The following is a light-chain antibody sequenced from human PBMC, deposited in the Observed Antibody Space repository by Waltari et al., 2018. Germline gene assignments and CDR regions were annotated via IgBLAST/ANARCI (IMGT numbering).Light chain of an antibody. CDR1: RSHPRAGYD. V-gene: IGLV1-40*01. CDR3: QSYDSSLSDSGV. CDR2: GNN. Sequence: QSILTQPPSVSGAPGQKVTISCTGTRSHPRAGYDVHRYQPLPGPAPKLIIYGNNNRPSGVPDRFSGSKSGTSASLDITGLQTEDEADYYCQSYDSSLSDSGVFGGGTKVTVL. J-gene: IGLJ3*02.